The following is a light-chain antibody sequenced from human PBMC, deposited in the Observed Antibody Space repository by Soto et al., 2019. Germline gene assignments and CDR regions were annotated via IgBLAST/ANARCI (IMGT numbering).Light chain of an antibody. CDR1: QSISSW. CDR3: QQYNSYSPWT. Sequence: DIQMTQSPSTLSASVGDRVTITCRASQSISSWLAWYQQKPGKAPKLLIYKASSLESGVPSRFSGSGSGTEFTLTISSLQPDDFATYYCQQYNSYSPWTFGQGTKGDSK. V-gene: IGKV1-5*03. CDR2: KAS. J-gene: IGKJ1*01.